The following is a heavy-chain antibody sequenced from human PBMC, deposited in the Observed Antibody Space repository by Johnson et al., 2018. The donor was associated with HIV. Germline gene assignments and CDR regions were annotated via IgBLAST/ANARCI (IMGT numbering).Heavy chain of an antibody. Sequence: VQLVESGGGLVKPGGSLRLSCAASGFTFSSVWMSWVRQAPGKGLEWVSGINWNGDSTGYADSVKGRFTISRDNAKNSLYLQMNSLRAEDTALYYCARDRRRIAARPGAAFDIWGQGTMVTVSS. D-gene: IGHD6-6*01. CDR1: GFTFSSVW. CDR2: INWNGDST. CDR3: ARDRRRIAARPGAAFDI. J-gene: IGHJ3*02. V-gene: IGHV3-20*04.